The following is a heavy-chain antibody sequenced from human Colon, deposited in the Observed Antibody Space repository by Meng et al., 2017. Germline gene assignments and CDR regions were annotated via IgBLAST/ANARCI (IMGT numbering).Heavy chain of an antibody. CDR1: RDSVVRNTAA. CDR2: KYYRYKWYN. V-gene: IGHV6-1*01. J-gene: IGHJ4*02. Sequence: VQRQQSGPVLLPHSQSLALTCAISRDSVVRNTAAWNRSWQSPSKGLEWMRRKYYRYKWYNEYALSVKSRITISPDTSKNQFSLQLNSASAEDTAVYYCARRGQGTLVTVSS. CDR3: AR.